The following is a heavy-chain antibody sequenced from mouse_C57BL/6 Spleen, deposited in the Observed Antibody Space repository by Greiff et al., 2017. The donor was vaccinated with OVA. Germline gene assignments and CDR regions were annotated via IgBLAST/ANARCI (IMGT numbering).Heavy chain of an antibody. D-gene: IGHD4-1*01. J-gene: IGHJ4*01. Sequence: EVQGVESGEGLVKPGGSLKLSCAASGFTFSSYAMSWVRQTPEKRLEWVAYISSGGDYIYYADTVKGRFTISRDNARNTLYLQMSSLKSEDTAMYYCTRDGTNWALYAMDYWGQGTSVTVSS. CDR2: ISSGGDYI. CDR1: GFTFSSYA. V-gene: IGHV5-9-1*02. CDR3: TRDGTNWALYAMDY.